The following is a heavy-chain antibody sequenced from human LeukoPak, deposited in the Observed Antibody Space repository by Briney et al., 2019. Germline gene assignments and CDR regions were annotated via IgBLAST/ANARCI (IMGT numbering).Heavy chain of an antibody. D-gene: IGHD5-18*01. CDR2: IYYSGST. Sequence: SETLSLTCNVSGGSISSSRYYWGWIRQPPGKGLEGIGSIYYSGSTYYNSSLKSRVAISVDTSKNQFSLTLSSVTAADTALYYCARHGYSYGNFDSWGQGTLVTVSS. J-gene: IGHJ4*02. CDR1: GGSISSSRYY. V-gene: IGHV4-39*01. CDR3: ARHGYSYGNFDS.